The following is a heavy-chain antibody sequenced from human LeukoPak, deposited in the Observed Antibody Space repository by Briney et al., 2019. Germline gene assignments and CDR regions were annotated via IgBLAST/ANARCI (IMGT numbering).Heavy chain of an antibody. CDR1: GFTFSNYA. V-gene: IGHV3-23*01. J-gene: IGHJ5*02. D-gene: IGHD3-3*01. CDR3: AKDGYDFWSAYQIDL. CDR2: ISGSDGST. Sequence: AGGSLRLSCAASGFTFSNYAMTWVRQAPGKGLEWVSAISGSDGSTYYSDSVTGRFTISRDNLQNTLCLQMGSLRADDTAVYYCAKDGYDFWSAYQIDLWGQGTLVTVSS.